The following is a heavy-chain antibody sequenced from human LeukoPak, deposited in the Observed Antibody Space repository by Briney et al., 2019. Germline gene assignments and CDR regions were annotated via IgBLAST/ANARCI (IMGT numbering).Heavy chain of an antibody. D-gene: IGHD3-10*01. CDR3: AKDRYYGSGTYYAYYYYGMDV. CDR2: ISGSGGST. Sequence: GGSLRLSRAASGFTFSSYAMSWVRQAPGKGLEWVSAISGSGGSTYNADSVKGRFTISRDNSKDTLYLQMNSLRAEDTALYYCAKDRYYGSGTYYAYYYYGMDVWGQGTTVTVSS. J-gene: IGHJ6*02. V-gene: IGHV3-23*01. CDR1: GFTFSSYA.